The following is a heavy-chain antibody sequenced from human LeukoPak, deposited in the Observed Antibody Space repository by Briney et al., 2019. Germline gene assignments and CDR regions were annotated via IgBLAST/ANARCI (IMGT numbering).Heavy chain of an antibody. Sequence: GGSLRLSCAASGFSLRSSEMNWVRQAPGKGPEWVAHINSADNVEYYTDSVRGRFTMSRDNAKDLLYLQMNSLRDEDTAVYYCARGLTMGHFGGQGTLVTVSS. V-gene: IGHV3-48*03. J-gene: IGHJ4*02. D-gene: IGHD4/OR15-4a*01. CDR3: ARGLTMGHF. CDR1: GFSLRSSE. CDR2: INSADNVE.